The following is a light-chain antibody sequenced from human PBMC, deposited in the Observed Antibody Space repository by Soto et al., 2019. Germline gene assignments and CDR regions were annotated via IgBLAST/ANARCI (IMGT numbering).Light chain of an antibody. CDR3: SSYTSSSPYV. Sequence: QSALTQPASVSGSPGQSITISCTGTSSVVGGYNYVSWYQQHPGKAPKLMIYDVSNRPSGVSNRFSGSKSGNTASLTISGLQAEDEADYYCSSYTSSSPYVFGTGTKVTVL. J-gene: IGLJ1*01. V-gene: IGLV2-14*01. CDR1: SSVVGGYNY. CDR2: DVS.